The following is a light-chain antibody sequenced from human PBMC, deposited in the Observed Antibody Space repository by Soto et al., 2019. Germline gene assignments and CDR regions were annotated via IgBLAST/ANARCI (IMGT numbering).Light chain of an antibody. Sequence: DIQMTQSPSSLSASVGDRVTITCRARQGISNYLSWYQQQPGKPPKLLMYAASTLQSGVPSRFSGSGSGTHFTLTISSLQPEDVATYYCQRYNSVPPVTFGPGTKVNL. CDR2: AAS. CDR3: QRYNSVPPVT. J-gene: IGKJ3*01. V-gene: IGKV1-27*01. CDR1: QGISNY.